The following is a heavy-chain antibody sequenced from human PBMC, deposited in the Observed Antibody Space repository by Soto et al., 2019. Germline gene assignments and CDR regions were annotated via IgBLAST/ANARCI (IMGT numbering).Heavy chain of an antibody. V-gene: IGHV5-51*01. D-gene: IGHD3-3*01. Sequence: GESLKISCKGSGYSFTSYWIGWVRQMPGKGLEWMGIIYPGDSDTRYSPSFQGQVTISADKSISTAYLQWSSLKASDTAMYYCARRYYDFWSGYDAFDIWGQGTMVTVSS. CDR1: GYSFTSYW. J-gene: IGHJ3*02. CDR3: ARRYYDFWSGYDAFDI. CDR2: IYPGDSDT.